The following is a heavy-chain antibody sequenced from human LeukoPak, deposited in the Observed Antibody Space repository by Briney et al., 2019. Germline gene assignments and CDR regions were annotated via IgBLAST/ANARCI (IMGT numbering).Heavy chain of an antibody. V-gene: IGHV3-48*03. CDR1: GFAFRSYE. D-gene: IGHD5-18*01. Sequence: GGSLRLSCAASGFAFRSYEMNWGRQAPGKGLEWVSYISSSGSTIYYAEFVKGRFTISRDNAKNSLYLQMSSLRAEDTAVYYCARKGGYGLDFDYWGQGTLVTVSS. CDR3: ARKGGYGLDFDY. CDR2: ISSSGSTI. J-gene: IGHJ4*02.